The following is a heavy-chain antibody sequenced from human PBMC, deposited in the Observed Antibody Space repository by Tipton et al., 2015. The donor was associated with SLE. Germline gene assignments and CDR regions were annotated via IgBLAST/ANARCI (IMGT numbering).Heavy chain of an antibody. Sequence: TLSLTCTVSGGSISSSSYYWGWIRQPPGKGLEWIGSIYYSGSTYYNPSLKSRVTISVDTSKNQFSLKLSSVTAADTAVYYCARVGVTIFGVVEAGYYYMDFWGKGTTVTVSS. CDR1: GGSISSSSYY. D-gene: IGHD3-3*01. CDR2: IYYSGST. J-gene: IGHJ6*03. CDR3: ARVGVTIFGVVEAGYYYMDF. V-gene: IGHV4-39*07.